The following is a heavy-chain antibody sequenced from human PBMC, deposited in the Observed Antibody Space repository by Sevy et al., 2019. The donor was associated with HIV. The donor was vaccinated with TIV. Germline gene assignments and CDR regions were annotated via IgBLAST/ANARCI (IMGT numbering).Heavy chain of an antibody. J-gene: IGHJ6*03. CDR1: GYTFTSYG. CDR3: ARDRQIFGVVGDYDYYMDV. Sequence: ASVKVSCKASGYTFTSYGISWVRQAPGQGLEWMGWISAYNGNTNYAQKLQGRVTMTTDTSTSTAYMELRSLRSDDTAVYYCARDRQIFGVVGDYDYYMDVWGKGTTVTVSS. D-gene: IGHD3-3*01. CDR2: ISAYNGNT. V-gene: IGHV1-18*04.